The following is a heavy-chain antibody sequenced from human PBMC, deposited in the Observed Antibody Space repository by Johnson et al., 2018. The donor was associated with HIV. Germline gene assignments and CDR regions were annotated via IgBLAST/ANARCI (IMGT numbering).Heavy chain of an antibody. CDR2: IKSKTDGGTT. V-gene: IGHV3-15*01. Sequence: VQLVESGGGLVKPGGSLRLSCAASGFTFSNAWMSWVRQAPGKGLEWVGRIKSKTDGGTTDYAAPVKGRFTISRDDSKNTLYLQMNRLRAEVTAVYYCAKSSYYYDRRGLGAFDIWGQGTMVTVSS. D-gene: IGHD3-22*01. CDR3: AKSSYYYDRRGLGAFDI. J-gene: IGHJ3*02. CDR1: GFTFSNAW.